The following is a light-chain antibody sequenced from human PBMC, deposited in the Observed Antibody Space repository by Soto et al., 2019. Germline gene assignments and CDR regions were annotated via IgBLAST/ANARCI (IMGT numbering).Light chain of an antibody. Sequence: ESWLTQSPAALSLSPGWISTLAFRASQSVSSYLAWYQQQPGQAPRLLLYDASTRATGIPARFSGSGSGTDFTLTISSLEPEDFAVYYCQQRSNWPPITFGQGTRLEIK. CDR3: QQRSNWPPIT. J-gene: IGKJ5*01. V-gene: IGKV3-11*01. CDR1: QSVSSY. CDR2: DAS.